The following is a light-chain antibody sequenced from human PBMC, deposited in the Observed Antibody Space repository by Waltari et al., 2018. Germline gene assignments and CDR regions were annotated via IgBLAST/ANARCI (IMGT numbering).Light chain of an antibody. CDR1: SGSPSTTSS. CDR3: ALYMGSGIWV. V-gene: IGLV8-61*01. Sequence: QTVVTQEPSLSVSPGGTVPHTCALRSGSPSTTSSPSWYQQTPGQAPRTLVYKANARSSGVPDRFSGSILGNTAALTITGAQADDECEYYCALYMGSGIWVFGGGTRLTVL. J-gene: IGLJ3*02. CDR2: KAN.